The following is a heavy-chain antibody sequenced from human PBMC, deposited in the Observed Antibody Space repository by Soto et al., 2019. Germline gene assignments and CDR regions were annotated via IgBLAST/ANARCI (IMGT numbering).Heavy chain of an antibody. CDR2: ISYDGSNK. CDR1: GFTFSSYG. V-gene: IGHV3-30*03. D-gene: IGHD2-15*01. CDR3: ARQLRDGYSRRAFDI. J-gene: IGHJ3*02. Sequence: QVQLVESGGGVVQPGRSLRLSCAASGFTFSSYGMHWVRQAPGKGLEWVAVISYDGSNKYYADSVKGRFTISRDNSKNTLYLQMNSLRAEDTAVYYCARQLRDGYSRRAFDIWGQGTMVTVSS.